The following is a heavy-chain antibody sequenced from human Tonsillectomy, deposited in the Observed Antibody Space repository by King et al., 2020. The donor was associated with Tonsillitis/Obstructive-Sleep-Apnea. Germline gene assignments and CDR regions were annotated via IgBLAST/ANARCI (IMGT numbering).Heavy chain of an antibody. CDR3: VRGGSSSQYYYYYMDV. J-gene: IGHJ6*03. CDR2: ISGSSSYI. D-gene: IGHD6-13*01. Sequence: VQLVESGGGLVKPGGSLRLSCVASGFTFSSYSMNWVRQAPGKGLEWVSSISGSSSYIYNADSVKGRFTISRDNAKNSLYLQMNSLRAEDTAVYYCVRGGSSSQYYYYYMDVWGKGTTVTVSS. V-gene: IGHV3-21*01. CDR1: GFTFSSYS.